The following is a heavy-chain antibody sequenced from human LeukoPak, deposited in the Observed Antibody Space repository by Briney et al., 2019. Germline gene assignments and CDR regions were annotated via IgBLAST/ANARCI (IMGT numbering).Heavy chain of an antibody. CDR1: GGSISSYY. V-gene: IGHV4-59*01. J-gene: IGHJ5*02. D-gene: IGHD6-13*01. CDR3: AREGSSWSKGPNWFDP. Sequence: SETLSLTCTVSGGSISSYYWSWMRQPPGKGLEWIGYIYYSGSTNYNPSLKSRVTISVDTSKNQFSLKLSSVTAADTAVYYCAREGSSWSKGPNWFDPWGQGTLVTVSS. CDR2: IYYSGST.